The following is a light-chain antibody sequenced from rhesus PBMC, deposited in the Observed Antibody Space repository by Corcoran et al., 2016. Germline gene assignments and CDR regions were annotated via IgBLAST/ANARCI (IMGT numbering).Light chain of an antibody. CDR2: GAS. J-gene: IGKJ3*01. CDR3: QQSSNLIT. CDR1: QRVGSY. V-gene: IGKV3-24*04. Sequence: ETVVTQSPATLALSPGERATLSCRASQRVGSYLAWYKQKPGQVPWLPIYGASSRATGTPDRFSCRGSWTDFTLTLSSLEPEDVGVYYCQQSSNLITFGPGTKLDIK.